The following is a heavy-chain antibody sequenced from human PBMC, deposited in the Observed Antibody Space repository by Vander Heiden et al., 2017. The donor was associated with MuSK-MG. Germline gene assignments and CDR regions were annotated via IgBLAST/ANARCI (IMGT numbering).Heavy chain of an antibody. CDR2: TYYRSKWYN. CDR1: GDSVSSNSAA. D-gene: IGHD6-19*01. J-gene: IGHJ4*02. V-gene: IGHV6-1*01. Sequence: QVQLQQSGPGLVKPSQTLSLTCAISGDSVSSNSAAWNWIRQSPSRGLEWLGRTYYRSKWYNDYAVSVKSRITINPDTSKNQCALKLNSVTTEETAVYYCAKEPERAGYRSGCLDYWGQGTMVTVYS. CDR3: AKEPERAGYRSGCLDY.